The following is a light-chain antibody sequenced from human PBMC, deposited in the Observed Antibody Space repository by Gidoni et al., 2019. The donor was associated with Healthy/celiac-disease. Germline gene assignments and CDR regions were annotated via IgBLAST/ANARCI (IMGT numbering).Light chain of an antibody. V-gene: IGKV3-11*01. J-gene: IGKJ5*01. CDR1: QSVSSY. CDR2: DAS. CDR3: QQRSNWPPLT. Sequence: ELVFTQSPATLSLSPGERATLSCRASQSVSSYLAWYQQKPGQAPRLLIYDASNRATGIPARFSGSGSGTDFTLTISSLEPEDFAVYYCQQRSNWPPLTFGQGTRLEIK.